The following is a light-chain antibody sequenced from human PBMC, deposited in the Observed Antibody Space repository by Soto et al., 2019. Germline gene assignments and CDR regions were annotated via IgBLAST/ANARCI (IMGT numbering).Light chain of an antibody. CDR2: GAS. J-gene: IGKJ1*01. Sequence: TLHLSQGERASPSCRASQSVSSSYLAWYQQKTGQAPRILIYGASNRDTGTPDRFSGSGSGTDFALTISRLQPEDVIGYCCHLYGSLPRAFGQGTKVDIK. V-gene: IGKV3-20*01. CDR3: HLYGSLPRA. CDR1: QSVSSSY.